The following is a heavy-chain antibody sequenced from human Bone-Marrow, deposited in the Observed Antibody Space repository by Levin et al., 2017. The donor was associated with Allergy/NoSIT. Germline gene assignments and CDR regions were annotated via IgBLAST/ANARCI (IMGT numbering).Heavy chain of an antibody. Sequence: PGGSLRLSCTASGFTFGDYAMSWFRQAPGKGLEWVGFIRSKAYGGTTEYAASVKGRFTISRDDSKSIAYLQMNSLKTEDTAVYYCTREPTTGYSGYDPFVYFDYWGQGTLVTVSS. CDR1: GFTFGDYA. CDR3: TREPTTGYSGYDPFVYFDY. CDR2: IRSKAYGGTT. D-gene: IGHD5-12*01. V-gene: IGHV3-49*03. J-gene: IGHJ4*02.